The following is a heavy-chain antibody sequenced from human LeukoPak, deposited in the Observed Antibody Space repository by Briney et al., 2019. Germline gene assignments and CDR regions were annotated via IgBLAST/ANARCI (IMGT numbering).Heavy chain of an antibody. D-gene: IGHD6-19*01. V-gene: IGHV4-34*01. CDR3: ARGRKLFSAVAGTLFDY. CDR2: INHSGST. CDR1: GGSFSGYY. Sequence: PSETLSLTCAVYGGSFSGYYWSWIRQPPGKGLEWIGEINHSGSTNYNPSLKSRVTISVDTSKNQFSLKLSSVTAADTAVYYCARGRKLFSAVAGTLFDYWGQGTLVTVSS. J-gene: IGHJ4*02.